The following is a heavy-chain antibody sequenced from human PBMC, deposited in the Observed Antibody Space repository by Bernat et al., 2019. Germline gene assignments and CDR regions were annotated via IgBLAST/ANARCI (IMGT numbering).Heavy chain of an antibody. V-gene: IGHV4-59*12. D-gene: IGHD3-3*01. CDR2: IYYSGST. Sequence: QVQPQESGPGLVKPSETLSLTCTVSGGSISSYYWSWIRQPPGKGLEWIGFIYYSGSTNYNPSLKSRVTISVDTSKNQFSLKLSSWTAADTAVYYCARDDFWSGYLGGYFDYWGQGTLVTVSS. CDR1: GGSISSYY. CDR3: ARDDFWSGYLGGYFDY. J-gene: IGHJ4*02.